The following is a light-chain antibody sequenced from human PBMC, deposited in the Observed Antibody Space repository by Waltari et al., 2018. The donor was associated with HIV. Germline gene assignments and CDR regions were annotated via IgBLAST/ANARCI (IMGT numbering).Light chain of an antibody. V-gene: IGKV1-39*01. CDR1: QSISSY. CDR2: AAS. CDR3: QQSYSTPPFT. Sequence: DIQMTQSPSSLSASVGDRVTITCRASQSISSYLIWYQQKPGKAPKLLIYAASSLQSGVPSRFSGSGSGTDFTLSISSLQPEDFATYYCQQSYSTPPFTFGQGTKMEI. J-gene: IGKJ2*01.